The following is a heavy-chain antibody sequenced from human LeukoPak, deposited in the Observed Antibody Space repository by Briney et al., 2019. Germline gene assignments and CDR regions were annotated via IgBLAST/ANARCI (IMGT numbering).Heavy chain of an antibody. CDR2: INPNGGAT. D-gene: IGHD3-10*01. CDR1: GYTLTDYY. Sequence: ASVKVSCKASGYTLTDYYMHWVRQAPGQGLEWIGRINPNGGATNYAQKFQGRVTMARDTSISTAYMDLGRLRSDDTAVYYCARERITMLGGLTFPLFDYWGQGTLVTVSS. V-gene: IGHV1-2*06. J-gene: IGHJ4*02. CDR3: ARERITMLGGLTFPLFDY.